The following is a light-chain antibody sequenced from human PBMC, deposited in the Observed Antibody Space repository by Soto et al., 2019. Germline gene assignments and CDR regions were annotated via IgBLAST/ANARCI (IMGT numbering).Light chain of an antibody. CDR3: QQYGSSPPIT. J-gene: IGKJ5*01. V-gene: IGKV3-20*01. Sequence: DIVLTQSPATLSVSPGERATLSCRASQSISSSLAWYQQKPGQAPRLLIYGASSRATSIPDRFSGSGSGTDFTLTISRLEPEDFAVYYCQQYGSSPPITFGQGTRLEIK. CDR2: GAS. CDR1: QSISSS.